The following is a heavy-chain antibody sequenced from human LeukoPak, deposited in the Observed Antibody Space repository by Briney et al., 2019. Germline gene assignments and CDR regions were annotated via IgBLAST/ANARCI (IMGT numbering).Heavy chain of an antibody. Sequence: SETLSLTCTVSGGSISSYYLSWIRQTAGKGLEWIGRMYSSGSNYNPSLKSRVTMSIDTSTNQLSLKLSSVTAADTAVYYCARAERGRDSSGYYLDYWGQGTLVTVSS. V-gene: IGHV4-4*07. CDR1: GGSISSYY. J-gene: IGHJ4*02. D-gene: IGHD3-22*01. CDR3: ARAERGRDSSGYYLDY. CDR2: MYSSGS.